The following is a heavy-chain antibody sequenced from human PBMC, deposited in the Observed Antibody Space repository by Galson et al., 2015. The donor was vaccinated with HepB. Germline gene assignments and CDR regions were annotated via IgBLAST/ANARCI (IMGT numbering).Heavy chain of an antibody. Sequence: SVKVSCKASGYTFTGYYMHWVRQAPGQGLEWMGWINPNSGGTNYAQKFQGRVTMTRDTSISTAYMELSRLRSDDTAVYYCARDFGVLRYFDWLFPDYWGQGTLVTVSS. V-gene: IGHV1-2*02. D-gene: IGHD3-9*01. CDR3: ARDFGVLRYFDWLFPDY. CDR1: GYTFTGYY. CDR2: INPNSGGT. J-gene: IGHJ4*02.